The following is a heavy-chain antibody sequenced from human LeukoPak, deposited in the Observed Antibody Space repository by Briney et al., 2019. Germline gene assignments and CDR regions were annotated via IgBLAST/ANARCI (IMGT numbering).Heavy chain of an antibody. J-gene: IGHJ4*02. D-gene: IGHD3-10*01. CDR2: ISGDGGST. V-gene: IGHV3-43*02. Sequence: GGSLRLSCAASGFTFDDYAMHWVRQAPGKGLEWVSLISGDGGSTYYADSVKGRFTISRDNSKNSLYLQMNSLRTEDTALYYCAKTGLWFGESRGFDYWGQGTLSASPQ. CDR3: AKTGLWFGESRGFDY. CDR1: GFTFDDYA.